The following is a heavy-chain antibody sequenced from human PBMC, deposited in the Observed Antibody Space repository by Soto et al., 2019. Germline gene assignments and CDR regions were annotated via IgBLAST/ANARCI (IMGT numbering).Heavy chain of an antibody. CDR3: AHRRGAYYFDF. Sequence: QSTLKESGPTLVKPTQTLTLTCTFSGLSLSTNEVGVGWIRQPPGKALEWLALIYWDGDKRYSPSLKSRLTITKDTSKNQVVLTMTNMDPVDTATYYCAHRRGAYYFDFWGLGTLVTVSS. D-gene: IGHD1-26*01. J-gene: IGHJ4*02. V-gene: IGHV2-5*02. CDR1: GLSLSTNEVG. CDR2: IYWDGDK.